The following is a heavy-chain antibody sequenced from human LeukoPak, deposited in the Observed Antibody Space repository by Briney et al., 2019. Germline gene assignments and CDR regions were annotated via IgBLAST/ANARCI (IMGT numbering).Heavy chain of an antibody. V-gene: IGHV4-61*01. CDR3: ARDFDGDYAVDY. D-gene: IGHD4-17*01. J-gene: IGHJ4*02. CDR2: IYYRGST. Sequence: KTSETLSLTCTVSGGSVSSGSYYWSWIRQPPGKGLEWIGYIYYRGSTNYNPSLKSRVTISVDTSKNQFSLKLSSVTAADTAVYYCARDFDGDYAVDYWGQGTLVTVSS. CDR1: GGSVSSGSYY.